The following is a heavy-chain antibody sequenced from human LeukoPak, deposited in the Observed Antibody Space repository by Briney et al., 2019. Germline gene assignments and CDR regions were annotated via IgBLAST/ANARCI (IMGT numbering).Heavy chain of an antibody. CDR2: NDPSDSYT. D-gene: IGHD6-19*01. J-gene: IGHJ1*01. CDR1: GYSFTSYW. V-gene: IGHV5-10-1*01. Sequence: GVSLRISCKGSGYSFTSYWISWVRQMPGKGLEWMGRNDPSDSYTNYSPSFQGHVTISADKSISTAYLQWSSLKASDTAMYYCAGAGIAVAGNAEYFQHWGQGTLVTVSS. CDR3: AGAGIAVAGNAEYFQH.